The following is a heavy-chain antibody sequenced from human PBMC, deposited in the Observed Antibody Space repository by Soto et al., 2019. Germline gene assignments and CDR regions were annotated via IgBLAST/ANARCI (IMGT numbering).Heavy chain of an antibody. CDR2: SFYRGST. CDR1: GGSISSRSHY. J-gene: IGHJ4*02. CDR3: ATAYGFGVVNPFFEY. Sequence: QLQLQESGPGLVKPSETLSLTCTVSGGSISSRSHYWGWIRQSPGKHLEWIGSSFYRGSTHYNPSLKTRVTISVDTSKNQVSLKVETESAADTAVYYCATAYGFGVVNPFFEYWGQGILVTVSS. V-gene: IGHV4-39*01. D-gene: IGHD3-3*01.